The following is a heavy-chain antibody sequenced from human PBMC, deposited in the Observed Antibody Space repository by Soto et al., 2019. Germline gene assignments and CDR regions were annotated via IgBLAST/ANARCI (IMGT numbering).Heavy chain of an antibody. J-gene: IGHJ6*02. CDR1: GYTFTGYY. Sequence: ASVKVSCKASGYTFTGYYMHWVRQAPGQGLEWMGWINPNSGGTNYAQKFQGWVTMTRDTSISTAYMELSRLRSDDTAVYYCARADPDCSSTSCYARYYYYGMDVWGQGTTVTVSS. D-gene: IGHD2-2*01. V-gene: IGHV1-2*04. CDR3: ARADPDCSSTSCYARYYYYGMDV. CDR2: INPNSGGT.